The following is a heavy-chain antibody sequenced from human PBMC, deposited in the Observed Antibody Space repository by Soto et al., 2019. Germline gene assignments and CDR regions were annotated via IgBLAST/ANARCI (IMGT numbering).Heavy chain of an antibody. D-gene: IGHD3-10*01. V-gene: IGHV3-72*01. CDR1: GFTFSDHY. J-gene: IGHJ4*02. CDR3: ARVVSPRSWYFDY. CDR2: TRNKANSYTT. Sequence: EVQLVESGGGLVQPGGSLRLSCAASGFTFSDHYMDWVRQAPGKGLEWVGRTRNKANSYTTEYAASVKGRFTISRDDSTNSLYLQMNSLKTEDTAVYYCARVVSPRSWYFDYWGQGTLVTVSS.